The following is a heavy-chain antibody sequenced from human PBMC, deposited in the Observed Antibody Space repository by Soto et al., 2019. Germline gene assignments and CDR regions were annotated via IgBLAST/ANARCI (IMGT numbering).Heavy chain of an antibody. Sequence: EVQLVESGGGLVQXGRSLRLSCAASGFTFDDYAMHWVRQPPGKGLEWVSGITWNSGIIGYADSVKGRFTISRDNAKNTLYLQMNSLRPEDTALYYCAKDQGYSTSYYGYVDLWGRGTLVTVSS. CDR1: GFTFDDYA. J-gene: IGHJ2*01. V-gene: IGHV3-9*01. D-gene: IGHD6-13*01. CDR2: ITWNSGII. CDR3: AKDQGYSTSYYGYVDL.